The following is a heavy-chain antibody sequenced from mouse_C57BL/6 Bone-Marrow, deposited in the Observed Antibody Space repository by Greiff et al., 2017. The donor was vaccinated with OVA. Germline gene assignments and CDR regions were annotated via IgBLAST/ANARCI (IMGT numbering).Heavy chain of an antibody. CDR1: GYTFTDYY. V-gene: IGHV1-76*01. CDR3: ALWFNDEDAMDY. J-gene: IGHJ4*01. Sequence: QVQLKESGADLVRPGASVKLSCKASGYTFTDYYINWVKQRPGQGLEWIARIYPGSGNTYYNEKFKGKATLTAEKSSSTAYMQLSSLTSEDSAVYFCALWFNDEDAMDYWGQGTSVTVSS. D-gene: IGHD2-2*01. CDR2: IYPGSGNT.